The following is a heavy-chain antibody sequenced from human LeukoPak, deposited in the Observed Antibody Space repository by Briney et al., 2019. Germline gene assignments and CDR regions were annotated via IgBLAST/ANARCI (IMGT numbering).Heavy chain of an antibody. CDR3: ARSGSSGYGEDYFDY. D-gene: IGHD6-25*01. Sequence: SETLSLTCTVSGGSISSGDYYWSWIREPPGKGLEWIGYIYYSGSTYYNPSLKSRVTISVDTSKNQFSLKLSSVTAADTAVYYCARSGSSGYGEDYFDYWGQGTLVTVS. CDR1: GGSISSGDYY. J-gene: IGHJ4*02. CDR2: IYYSGST. V-gene: IGHV4-30-4*01.